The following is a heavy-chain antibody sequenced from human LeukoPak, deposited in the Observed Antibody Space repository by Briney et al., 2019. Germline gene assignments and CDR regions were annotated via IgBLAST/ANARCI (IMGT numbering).Heavy chain of an antibody. Sequence: ASVKVSCKASGYTFTGYYMHWVRQAPGQGLEWMGWINPNSGGTNYAQKFQGRVTMTRDTSISTAYMELSRLRSDDTAVYYCARDLGSRIGFWSGYDDAFDIWGQGTMVTVSS. CDR3: ARDLGSRIGFWSGYDDAFDI. D-gene: IGHD3-3*01. V-gene: IGHV1-2*02. CDR2: INPNSGGT. CDR1: GYTFTGYY. J-gene: IGHJ3*02.